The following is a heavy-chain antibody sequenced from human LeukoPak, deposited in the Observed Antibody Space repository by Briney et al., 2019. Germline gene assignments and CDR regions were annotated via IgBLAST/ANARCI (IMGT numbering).Heavy chain of an antibody. J-gene: IGHJ4*02. CDR3: ASSPPYSRGWYYLDY. Sequence: ASVKVSCKASGGTFSDYTMSWVGQAPGQGLEWMGGITPIFARANYAQKLKGRVTITTDESTTTTYMELSSLRSEDTAVYYCASSPPYSRGWYYLDYWGEGTLVTVSS. CDR1: GGTFSDYT. CDR2: ITPIFARA. V-gene: IGHV1-69*05. D-gene: IGHD6-19*01.